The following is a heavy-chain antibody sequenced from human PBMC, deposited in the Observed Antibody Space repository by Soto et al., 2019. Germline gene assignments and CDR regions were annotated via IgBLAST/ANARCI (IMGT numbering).Heavy chain of an antibody. CDR2: INHNGNS. J-gene: IGHJ5*02. D-gene: IGHD3-22*01. CDR3: ARTSYDSSGTAADP. V-gene: IGHV4-34*09. CDR1: GGSFSAYY. Sequence: SETLSLTCAASGGSFSAYYWSWIRQPPGRGLEWIGEINHNGNSNYNPSLKSRVTISVDTSKNQFSLKLSSVTAADTAVYYCARTSYDSSGTAADPWGQGTLVTVSS.